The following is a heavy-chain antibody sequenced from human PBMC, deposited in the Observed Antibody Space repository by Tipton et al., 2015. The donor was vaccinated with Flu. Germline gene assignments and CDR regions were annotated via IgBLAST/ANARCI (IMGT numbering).Heavy chain of an antibody. V-gene: IGHV3-11*04. D-gene: IGHD2-8*01. CDR3: ARGVSALGQYYFDS. J-gene: IGHJ4*02. CDR2: ISSSGSRI. Sequence: GSLRLSCAASGFTFSHYYMSWIRQAPGKGLEWVSYISSSGSRIYYADSVKGRFTISRDNAKNSLYLQMNSLRAEDTAVYYCARGVSALGQYYFDSWGQGTLVTVSS. CDR1: GFTFSHYY.